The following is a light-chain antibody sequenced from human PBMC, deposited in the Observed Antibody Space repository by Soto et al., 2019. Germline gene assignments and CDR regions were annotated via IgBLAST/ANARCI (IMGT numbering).Light chain of an antibody. CDR1: TRDVGGYNY. J-gene: IGLJ1*01. CDR2: DVS. V-gene: IGLV2-14*01. CDR3: SSYTSSSTRV. Sequence: SGMTQPASWSWSPGQTIPVSCTGTTRDVGGYNYVSWYQQHPGKAPKLMIYDVSNRPSGVSNRFSGSKSGNTASLTISGLQAEDEADYYCSSYTSSSTRVFGTGTKVTVL.